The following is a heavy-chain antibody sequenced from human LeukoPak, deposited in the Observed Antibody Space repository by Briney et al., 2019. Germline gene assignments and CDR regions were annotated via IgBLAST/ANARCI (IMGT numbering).Heavy chain of an antibody. J-gene: IGHJ4*02. V-gene: IGHV4-38-2*02. Sequence: PSETLSLTCTVSGYSISSGYYWGWIRQPPGKGLEWIGSIYHSGSTYYNPSLKSRVTISVDTSKNQFSLKLSSVTAADTAVYYCASERGYSSSLFDYWGQGTLVTVSS. CDR1: GYSISSGYY. CDR3: ASERGYSSSLFDY. D-gene: IGHD6-13*01. CDR2: IYHSGST.